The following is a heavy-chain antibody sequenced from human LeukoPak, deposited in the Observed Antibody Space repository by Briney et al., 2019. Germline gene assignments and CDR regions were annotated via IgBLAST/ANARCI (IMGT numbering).Heavy chain of an antibody. CDR1: GGSISSGGYY. CDR2: IYHSGST. CDR3: ARGGGYCSSTSCFPFDY. D-gene: IGHD2-2*01. J-gene: IGHJ4*02. Sequence: SQTLSHTCTVSGGSISSGGYYWSWIRQPPGKGLEWIGYIYHSGSTYYNPSLKSRVTISVDRSKNRFSLKLSSVTAADTAVYYCARGGGYCSSTSCFPFDYWGQGTLVTVSS. V-gene: IGHV4-30-2*01.